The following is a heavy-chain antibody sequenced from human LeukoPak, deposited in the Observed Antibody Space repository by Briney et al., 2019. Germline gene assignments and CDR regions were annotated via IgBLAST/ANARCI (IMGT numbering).Heavy chain of an antibody. CDR3: ARENYYDGGAFDI. J-gene: IGHJ3*02. CDR2: IYSGGST. Sequence: GGSLRLSCAASGFTVSSNYMSWVRQAPGKGLEWVSVIYSGGSTYYADSVKGRFTISRDNSKNTLYLQMNSLRAEDTAVYYCARENYYDGGAFDIWGQGTMVTVSS. D-gene: IGHD3-22*01. V-gene: IGHV3-53*01. CDR1: GFTVSSNY.